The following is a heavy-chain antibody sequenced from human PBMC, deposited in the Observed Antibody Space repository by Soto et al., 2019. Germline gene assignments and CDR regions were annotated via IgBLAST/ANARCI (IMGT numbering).Heavy chain of an antibody. J-gene: IGHJ3*02. D-gene: IGHD6-13*01. CDR3: AREVAADGTFREDVFDI. CDR2: IIPIFSTT. CDR1: GGTFSNHA. V-gene: IGHV1-69*12. Sequence: QVHLVQSGAEVKKPGSSVKVSCKASGGTFSNHAINWVRQAPGQGLKWMGRIIPIFSTTNYAQKFQGRVTVTADESTVTAYMELSSLKHDDTAVYYCAREVAADGTFREDVFDIWGQGTLVTVSS.